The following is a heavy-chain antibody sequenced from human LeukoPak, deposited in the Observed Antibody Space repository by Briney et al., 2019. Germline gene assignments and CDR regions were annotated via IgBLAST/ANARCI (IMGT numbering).Heavy chain of an antibody. J-gene: IGHJ4*02. CDR3: ASGYCSSTSCSDFDY. CDR2: IIPIFGTA. D-gene: IGHD2-2*03. Sequence: SVKVSCKASGGTFSSYAISWVRQAPGQGLEWMGGIIPIFGTANYAQKFQGRVTITADESTSTAYMELSSLRSEDTAVYYCASGYCSSTSCSDFDYWGQGTLVTVSS. V-gene: IGHV1-69*13. CDR1: GGTFSSYA.